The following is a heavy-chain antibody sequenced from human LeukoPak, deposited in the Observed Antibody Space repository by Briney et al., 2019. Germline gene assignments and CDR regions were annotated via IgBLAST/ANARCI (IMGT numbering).Heavy chain of an antibody. V-gene: IGHV3-23*01. J-gene: IGHJ2*01. CDR1: GFTFSNAW. CDR3: ARELVSLGTGYFDL. CDR2: ITGSSTWT. D-gene: IGHD7-27*01. Sequence: PGGSLRLSCAASGFTFSNAWMSWVRQAPGKGLEWVSGITGSSTWTYYADSVRGRFTISRDHSKNTLHLQMNNLTADDTAIYYCARELVSLGTGYFDLWGRGTLVTVSS.